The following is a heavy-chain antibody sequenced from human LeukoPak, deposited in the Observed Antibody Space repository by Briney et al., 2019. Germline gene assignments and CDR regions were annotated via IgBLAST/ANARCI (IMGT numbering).Heavy chain of an antibody. CDR1: GFTFSSYG. Sequence: GGSLRLSCAASGFTFSSYGMHWVRQAPGKGLEWVAFIRYDGSNKYYADSVKGRFTISRDNSKNTLYLQMNSLRAEDTAVYYCAKDRVVAFNDAFDIWGQGTMVTVSS. D-gene: IGHD2-15*01. J-gene: IGHJ3*02. CDR3: AKDRVVAFNDAFDI. V-gene: IGHV3-30*02. CDR2: IRYDGSNK.